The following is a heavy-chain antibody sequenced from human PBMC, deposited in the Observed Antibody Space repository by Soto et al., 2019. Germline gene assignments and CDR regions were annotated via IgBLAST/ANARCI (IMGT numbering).Heavy chain of an antibody. CDR1: GGSISSNY. J-gene: IGHJ4*02. V-gene: IGHV4-4*07. D-gene: IGHD3-9*01. Sequence: LSLTCTVSGGSISSNYWTWIRHSAGKGLEWIGRVHASGITNQNPSLKSRVTMSVDTSKNQLSLNLTSVTAADTAVYYCAREGNNDILTGYVYYWGQGTLVTVSS. CDR3: AREGNNDILTGYVYY. CDR2: VHASGIT.